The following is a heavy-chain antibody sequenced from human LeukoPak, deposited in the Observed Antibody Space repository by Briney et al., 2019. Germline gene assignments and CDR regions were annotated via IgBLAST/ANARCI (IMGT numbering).Heavy chain of an antibody. D-gene: IGHD1-26*01. J-gene: IGHJ4*02. CDR2: INHRGST. CDR1: GESLSKYY. CDR3: ASSVGSTDY. V-gene: IGHV4-34*01. Sequence: SETLSLTCAVYGESLSKYYWTWIRQSPGKRLEWIGEINHRGSTNLNPSLKSRVTLSVDTSKHQFSLKLTSVTAADAAVYYCASSVGSTDYWGQGTLVTVSS.